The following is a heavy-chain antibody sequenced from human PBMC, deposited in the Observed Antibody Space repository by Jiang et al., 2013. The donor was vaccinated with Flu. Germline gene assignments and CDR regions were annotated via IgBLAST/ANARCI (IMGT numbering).Heavy chain of an antibody. Sequence: RQAPGQGLEWMGWISAYKGNTKYAQKLQGRVTMTTDTSTSTAYMELRSLRSDDTAVYYCARGGGWYSFDKVWFDPWGQGTLVTVSS. V-gene: IGHV1-18*01. J-gene: IGHJ5*02. CDR2: ISAYKGNT. CDR3: ARGGGWYSFDKVWFDP. D-gene: IGHD6-19*01.